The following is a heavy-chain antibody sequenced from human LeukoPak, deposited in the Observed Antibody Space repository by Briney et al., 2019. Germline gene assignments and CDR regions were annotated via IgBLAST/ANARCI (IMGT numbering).Heavy chain of an antibody. J-gene: IGHJ4*02. V-gene: IGHV1-24*01. Sequence: ASVKVSCKVSGYTLTELSMHWVRQAPGKALEWMGGFDPEDGETIYAQKFQGRVTMTEDTSTDTAYMELSSLRSEDTAVYYCATDFPGDYVAGGFDYWGQETLVTVSS. CDR1: GYTLTELS. CDR3: ATDFPGDYVAGGFDY. CDR2: FDPEDGET. D-gene: IGHD4-17*01.